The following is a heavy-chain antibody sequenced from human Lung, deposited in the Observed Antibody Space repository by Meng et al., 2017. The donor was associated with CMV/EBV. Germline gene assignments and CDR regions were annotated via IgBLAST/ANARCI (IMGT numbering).Heavy chain of an antibody. CDR3: VKDDTSGWGDY. V-gene: IGHV3-23*03. D-gene: IGHD2-2*01. Sequence: GESLKISCAASGFTFSSYAMSWVRQAPGKGLEWVSVFYRGDFGTNYVDSVKGRFTISKDYSSNTLYLQMNSLRVEDTAVYYCVKDDTSGWGDYWGQGTVVTVSS. CDR2: FYRGDFGT. J-gene: IGHJ4*02. CDR1: GFTFSSYA.